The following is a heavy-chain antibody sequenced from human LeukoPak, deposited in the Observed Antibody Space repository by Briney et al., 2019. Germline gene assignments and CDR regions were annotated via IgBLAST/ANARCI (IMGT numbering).Heavy chain of an antibody. J-gene: IGHJ6*03. Sequence: SQTLSLTCAISGDSVSSNSAAWNWIRQSPSRGLEWLGRTYYRSKWYNDYAVSVKSRITINPDTSKNQFSLQLNSVTPEDTAVYYCAGEWRGLIGGYYYYYMDVWGKGTTVTVSS. CDR2: TYYRSKWYN. D-gene: IGHD4-23*01. V-gene: IGHV6-1*01. CDR1: GDSVSSNSAA. CDR3: AGEWRGLIGGYYYYYMDV.